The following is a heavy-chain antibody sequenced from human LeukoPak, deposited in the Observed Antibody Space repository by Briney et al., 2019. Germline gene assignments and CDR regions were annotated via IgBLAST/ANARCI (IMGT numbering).Heavy chain of an antibody. J-gene: IGHJ4*02. V-gene: IGHV3-74*01. Sequence: GGSLRLSCAASGFTFSSYWMHWVRQAPGKGLVWVSRINSDGSSTSYADPVKGRFTISRDNARNTLYLQMNSLRAQDTAVYYCARDPGVPRITMVRGANRGQGTLVTVSS. CDR1: GFTFSSYW. CDR3: ARDPGVPRITMVRGAN. CDR2: INSDGSST. D-gene: IGHD3-10*01.